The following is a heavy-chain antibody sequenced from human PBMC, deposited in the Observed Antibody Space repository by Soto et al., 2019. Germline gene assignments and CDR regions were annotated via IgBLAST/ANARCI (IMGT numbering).Heavy chain of an antibody. CDR1: GFTFSSYW. J-gene: IGHJ4*02. V-gene: IGHV3-7*01. D-gene: IGHD2-15*01. CDR2: IKQDGSEE. CDR3: ARWGGGFDS. Sequence: EVQLVESGGGLVQPGASLGLSCAASGFTFSSYWMTWVRQAPGKGLEWVANIKQDGSEENYADSVGGRFTISRDNAKNSLYLQLNGLRAEDTAVYSCARWGGGFDSWGQGTLVTVYS.